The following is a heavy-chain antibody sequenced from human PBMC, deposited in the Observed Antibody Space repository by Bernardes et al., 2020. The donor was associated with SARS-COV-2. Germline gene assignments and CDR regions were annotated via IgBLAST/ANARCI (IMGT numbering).Heavy chain of an antibody. D-gene: IGHD6-19*01. CDR1: GYSISSGYY. Sequence: SETLSLTCAVSGYSISSGYYWGWIRQPPGRTLEWIGSIYRSGQTYYNPSLKSRVTISVDMSKNQLSLKLTSVTAADTAVYYCARSYTQWLVTISFDYWGQGTLVTVSS. CDR3: ARSYTQWLVTISFDY. J-gene: IGHJ4*02. V-gene: IGHV4-38-2*01. CDR2: IYRSGQT.